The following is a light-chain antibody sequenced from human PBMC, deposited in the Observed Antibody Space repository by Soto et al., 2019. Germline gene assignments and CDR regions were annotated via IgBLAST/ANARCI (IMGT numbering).Light chain of an antibody. Sequence: SYELTQPPSVSVSPGQTASITCSGDKLGDKYACWYQQKPGQSPVLVIYQDTKRPSGIPEQFSGSKSGNTATLTITGTQAMDEADYYCQAWDSSTVVFGGGTKLTVL. CDR2: QDT. J-gene: IGLJ2*01. CDR1: KLGDKY. CDR3: QAWDSSTVV. V-gene: IGLV3-1*01.